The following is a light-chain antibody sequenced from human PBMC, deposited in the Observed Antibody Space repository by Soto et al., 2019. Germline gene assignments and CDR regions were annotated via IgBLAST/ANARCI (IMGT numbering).Light chain of an antibody. CDR2: GAS. J-gene: IGKJ3*01. V-gene: IGKV3-20*01. CDR1: QSLSSN. CDR3: QQYGDSPFT. Sequence: EIVMTQSPATLSVSPGERVTLSCRASQSLSSNLAWYQQKPGQAPRLLIYGASSRATGIPDRFSGSGSGTDFTLTIGRLEPEDFAVYYCQQYGDSPFTFGPGTKVDI.